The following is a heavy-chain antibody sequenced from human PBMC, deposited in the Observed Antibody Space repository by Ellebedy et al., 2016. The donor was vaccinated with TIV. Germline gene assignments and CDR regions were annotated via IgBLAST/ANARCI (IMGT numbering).Heavy chain of an antibody. CDR1: GYTFTPYA. V-gene: IGHV1-3*01. D-gene: IGHD6-13*01. CDR3: ARSTAGTLEY. Sequence: AASVKVSCKPSGYTFTPYAIHWVRQAPGQRLEWMGWINAGNGITRYSHKFQGRVTITRDTSASTAYMELSSLRSEDTAVYYCARSTAGTLEYWGQGTQVTVSS. J-gene: IGHJ4*02. CDR2: INAGNGIT.